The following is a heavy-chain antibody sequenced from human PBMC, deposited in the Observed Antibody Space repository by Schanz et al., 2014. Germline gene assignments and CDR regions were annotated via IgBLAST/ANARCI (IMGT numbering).Heavy chain of an antibody. Sequence: QVQLVESGGAVVQPGGSLRLSCAATGFTFSDFGMHWVRQASGKGLEWVAFMPFDYSSQYYADSVKGRFTISRDNSKNTLFLQMNSLRAEDTAVYYCAKDGVEAVATVWGQGILVTVSS. CDR2: MPFDYSSQ. CDR3: AKDGVEAVATV. J-gene: IGHJ4*02. D-gene: IGHD5-12*01. CDR1: GFTFSDFG. V-gene: IGHV3-30*02.